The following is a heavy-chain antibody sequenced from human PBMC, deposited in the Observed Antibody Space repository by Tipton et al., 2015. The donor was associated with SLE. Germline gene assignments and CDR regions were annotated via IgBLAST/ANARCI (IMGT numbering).Heavy chain of an antibody. Sequence: LRLSCTVSGGSISSSSYYWGWIRQPPGKGLEWIGSIYYSGSTYYNPSLKSRVTISVDTSKNQFSLKLSSVTAADTAVYYCAREARPYYYYYYMDVWGKGTTVTVPS. CDR1: GGSISSSSYY. CDR2: IYYSGST. J-gene: IGHJ6*03. V-gene: IGHV4-39*07. CDR3: AREARPYYYYYYMDV.